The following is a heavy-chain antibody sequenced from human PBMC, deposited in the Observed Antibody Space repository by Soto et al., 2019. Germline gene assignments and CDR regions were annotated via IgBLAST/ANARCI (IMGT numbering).Heavy chain of an antibody. CDR1: GYTFTGYY. CDR3: ARVMVYATRFDY. J-gene: IGHJ4*02. Sequence: ASVKVSCKASGYTFTGYYMHWVRQAPGQGLEWMGWISAYNGNTNYAQKLQGRVTMTTDTSTSTAYMELRSLRSDDTAVYYCARVMVYATRFDYWGQGTLVTVSS. V-gene: IGHV1-18*04. D-gene: IGHD2-8*01. CDR2: ISAYNGNT.